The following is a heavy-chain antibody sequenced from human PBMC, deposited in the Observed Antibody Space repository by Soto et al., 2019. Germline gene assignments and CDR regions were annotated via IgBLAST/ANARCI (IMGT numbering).Heavy chain of an antibody. V-gene: IGHV3-74*01. CDR3: ARGPRVSSTGTGAQ. CDR1: GFTFSAYW. J-gene: IGHJ4*02. Sequence: GGSLKLSCAVSGFTFSAYWMHWVRQVPGKGLTWVSRISDDGSTATYADSVKGRFIISRDNAKNSLYMEMNTLRADDSGLYYCARGPRVSSTGTGAQWGRGTLVTVSS. D-gene: IGHD1-1*01. CDR2: ISDDGSTA.